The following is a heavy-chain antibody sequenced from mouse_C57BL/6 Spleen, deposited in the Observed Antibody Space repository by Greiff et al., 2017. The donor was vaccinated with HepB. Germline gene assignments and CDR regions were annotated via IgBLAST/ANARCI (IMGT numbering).Heavy chain of an antibody. CDR1: GYTFTSYG. Sequence: VKLQQSGAELARPGASVKLSCKASGYTFTSYGISWVKQRTGQGLEWIGEIYPRSGNTYYNEKFKGKATLTADKSSSTAYLELRSLTSEDSAVYFGARSVVARYFEVWGTGTTVTVSS. J-gene: IGHJ1*03. CDR3: ARSVVARYFEV. D-gene: IGHD1-1*01. V-gene: IGHV1-81*01. CDR2: IYPRSGNT.